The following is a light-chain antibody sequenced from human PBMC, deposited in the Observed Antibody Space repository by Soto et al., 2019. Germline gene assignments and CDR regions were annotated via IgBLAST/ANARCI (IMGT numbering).Light chain of an antibody. CDR1: QNIKTY. Sequence: DIQMTQSPSSRSASVVDSVTITCRASQNIKTYLNWYQQKPGKAPNLLIYAASSLHSGVPSRFSGSGSGTDFTLTISRLQPDDFATYFCHSRAFGQGTRLEIK. CDR3: HSRA. CDR2: AAS. J-gene: IGKJ5*01. V-gene: IGKV1-39*01.